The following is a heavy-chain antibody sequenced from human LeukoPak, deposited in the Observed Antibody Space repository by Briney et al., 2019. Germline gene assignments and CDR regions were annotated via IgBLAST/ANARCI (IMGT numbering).Heavy chain of an antibody. CDR1: GYTFTSYG. V-gene: IGHV1-18*01. Sequence: ASVKVSCKASGYTFTSYGISWVRQAPGQGLEWMGWISAYNGNTNYAQKLQGRVTMTTDTSTSTAYMELRSLRSDDTAVNYCARGRQPSGCYLPYYYYYMDVWGKGTTVTVSS. CDR2: ISAYNGNT. D-gene: IGHD1-26*01. CDR3: ARGRQPSGCYLPYYYYYMDV. J-gene: IGHJ6*03.